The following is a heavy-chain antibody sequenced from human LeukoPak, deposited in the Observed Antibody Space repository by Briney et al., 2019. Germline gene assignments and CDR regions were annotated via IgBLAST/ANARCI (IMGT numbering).Heavy chain of an antibody. J-gene: IGHJ4*02. CDR3: AKSHSVAVAGTYSTYYFDS. V-gene: IGHV3-23*01. CDR2: ISGSGAST. D-gene: IGHD6-19*01. Sequence: GGSLRLSCAASGFTFSSFAMSWVPQAPGRGLEWVLSISGSGASTYYADSVKGRFTISRDNSRNTLYLQMSSLRTEDTAVYYCAKSHSVAVAGTYSTYYFDSWGQGTLVTVSS. CDR1: GFTFSSFA.